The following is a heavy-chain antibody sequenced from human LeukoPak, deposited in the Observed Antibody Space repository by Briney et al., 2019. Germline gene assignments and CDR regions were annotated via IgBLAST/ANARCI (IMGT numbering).Heavy chain of an antibody. J-gene: IGHJ4*02. V-gene: IGHV4-59*08. Sequence: SSETLSLTCTVSGGSISSYYWSWIRQPPGKGLEWIGYIYYSGSTNYNPSLKSRVTISVDTSKNQFSLKLSSVTAADTAVYYCARHPFATPFDYWGRGTLLTVSS. CDR1: GGSISSYY. CDR3: ARHPFATPFDY. CDR2: IYYSGST. D-gene: IGHD2-15*01.